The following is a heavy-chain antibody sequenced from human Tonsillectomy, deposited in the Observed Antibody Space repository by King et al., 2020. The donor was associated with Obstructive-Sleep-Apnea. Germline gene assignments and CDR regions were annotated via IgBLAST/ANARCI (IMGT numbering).Heavy chain of an antibody. D-gene: IGHD3-22*01. V-gene: IGHV4-38-2*02. CDR3: ARSPGYYDSGYYPPHFDL. CDR1: DYSISSGYY. Sequence: VQLQESGPGLVKPSETLSLTCTVSDYSISSGYYWGWIRQPPGKGLEWIGTIYHSGSTYYNPSLKSRFTISVDTSKNQFSLKLSSVTAADTAVYYCARSPGYYDSGYYPPHFDLWGRGTLVTVSS. CDR2: IYHSGST. J-gene: IGHJ2*01.